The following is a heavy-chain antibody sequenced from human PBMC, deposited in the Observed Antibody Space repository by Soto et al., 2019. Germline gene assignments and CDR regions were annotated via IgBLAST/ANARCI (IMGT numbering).Heavy chain of an antibody. CDR3: ARDTKYCSGGSFDAFDI. D-gene: IGHD2-15*01. J-gene: IGHJ3*02. CDR1: GGSISSSNW. V-gene: IGHV4-4*02. CDR2: IYHSGST. Sequence: QVQLQESGPGLVKPSGTLSLTCAVSGGSISSSNWWSWVRQPPGKGLEWIGEIYHSGSTNYNPSLKSRVTISVDKSKNQFSLKLSSVTAADTAVYYCARDTKYCSGGSFDAFDIWGQGTMVTVSS.